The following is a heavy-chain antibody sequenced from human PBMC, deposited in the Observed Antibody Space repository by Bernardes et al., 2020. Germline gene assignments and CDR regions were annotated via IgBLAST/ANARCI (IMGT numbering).Heavy chain of an antibody. J-gene: IGHJ3*01. CDR3: VREAIVSDSENVWVDDAFDL. D-gene: IGHD2-21*01. CDR2: INDISSHM. V-gene: IGHV3-21*06. Sequence: GGSLRLSCAASSFMFSVSDMNWVRQAPGKGLEWVSYINDISSHMYYADSVRGRFTISRDNSKNSLYLQMDSLRVEDTGIDYCVREAIVSDSENVWVDDAFDLWGPGTVVTVSS. CDR1: SFMFSVSD.